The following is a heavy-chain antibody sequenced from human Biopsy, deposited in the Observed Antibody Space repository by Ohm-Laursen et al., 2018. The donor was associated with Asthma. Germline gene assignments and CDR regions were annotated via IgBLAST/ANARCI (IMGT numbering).Heavy chain of an antibody. CDR1: GFAVSRDY. D-gene: IGHD4-23*01. Sequence: GSLRLSCAASGFAVSRDYMFWVRQAPGKGLEWVSVIYSGGTSHTADSVRGRFTISRDYSKNTLYLQMHSLRAEDTAVYYCARGDGSNWSHYYFDYWGQGTLVTVSS. CDR3: ARGDGSNWSHYYFDY. V-gene: IGHV3-53*01. CDR2: IYSGGTS. J-gene: IGHJ4*02.